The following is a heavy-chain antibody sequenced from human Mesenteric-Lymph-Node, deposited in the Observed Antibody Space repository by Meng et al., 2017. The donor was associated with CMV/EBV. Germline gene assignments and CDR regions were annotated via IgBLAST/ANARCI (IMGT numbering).Heavy chain of an antibody. J-gene: IGHJ6*02. Sequence: GESLKISCTASGFAFSRYSMSWVRQAPGKGLEWVSSISTLSNDIYYADSVKGRFTISRDNAKNSLYLQMNSLRAEDTAVYYCARVSYDSIETLGLMDVWGQGTTVTVSS. CDR3: ARVSYDSIETLGLMDV. D-gene: IGHD3-22*01. CDR2: ISTLSNDI. CDR1: GFAFSRYS. V-gene: IGHV3-21*01.